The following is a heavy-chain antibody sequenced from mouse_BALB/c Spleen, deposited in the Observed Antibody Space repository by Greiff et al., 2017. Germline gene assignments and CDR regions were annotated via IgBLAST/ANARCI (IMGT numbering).Heavy chain of an antibody. V-gene: IGHV1-15*01. CDR2: IDPETGGT. CDR3: ARGGYGQAWFAY. J-gene: IGHJ3*01. CDR1: GYTFTDYE. Sequence: VQLQQSGAELVRPGASVTLSCKASGYTFTDYEMHWVKQTPVHGLEWIGAIDPETGGTAYNQKFKGKATLTADKSSSTAYMELRSLTSEDTAVYYCARGGYGQAWFAYWGQGTLVTVSA. D-gene: IGHD2-2*01.